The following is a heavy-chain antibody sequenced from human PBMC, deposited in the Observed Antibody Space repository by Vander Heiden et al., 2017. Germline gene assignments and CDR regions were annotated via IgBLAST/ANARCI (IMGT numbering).Heavy chain of an antibody. J-gene: IGHJ4*02. CDR1: GYSFTSYW. Sequence: EVQLVQSGAEVKKPGEFLKISCKGSGYSFTSYWIGWVRQMPGKGLEWMGIIYPGDSDTRYSPSFQGQVTISADKSISSAYLQWSSLKASDTAMYYCARTNYDYVWGSYRNTKFDYWGQGTLVTVSS. V-gene: IGHV5-51*01. CDR2: IYPGDSDT. D-gene: IGHD3-16*02. CDR3: ARTNYDYVWGSYRNTKFDY.